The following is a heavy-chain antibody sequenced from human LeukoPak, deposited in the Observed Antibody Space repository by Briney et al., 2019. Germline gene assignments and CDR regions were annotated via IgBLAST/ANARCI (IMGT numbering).Heavy chain of an antibody. CDR2: ISGSGGST. CDR1: GFTFNNYA. V-gene: IGHV3-23*01. Sequence: PGGSLRLSCAASGFTFNNYAMGWVRQAPGKGLEWVSAISGSGGSTYYADSVKGRFTISRDNSKNTLYLQMNSLRAEDTAVYYCAKDPYYYDSSGYLGDYYFDYWGQGTLVTVSS. D-gene: IGHD3-22*01. CDR3: AKDPYYYDSSGYLGDYYFDY. J-gene: IGHJ4*02.